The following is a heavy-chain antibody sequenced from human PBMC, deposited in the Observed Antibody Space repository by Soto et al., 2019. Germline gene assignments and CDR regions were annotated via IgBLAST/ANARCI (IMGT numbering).Heavy chain of an antibody. CDR2: ISSSSRTI. CDR3: AREGWPFDY. V-gene: IGHV3-48*01. Sequence: EVQLVESGGGLVQPGGSLRLSCAASGFTFSSYSMHWVRQAPGKGLEWVSYISSSSRTIYYADSVKGRFTTSRDNAKNSLYLQMNSLRAEDTALYYCAREGWPFDYWGQGTLVTVSS. J-gene: IGHJ4*02. CDR1: GFTFSSYS.